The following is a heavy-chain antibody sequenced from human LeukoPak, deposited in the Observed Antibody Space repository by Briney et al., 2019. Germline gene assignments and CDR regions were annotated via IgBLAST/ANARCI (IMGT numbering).Heavy chain of an antibody. CDR2: ISGSGGTT. J-gene: IGHJ4*02. Sequence: GGSLRLSCAVSGFIFSRYGMSWVRQAPGRGLGWVSAISGSGGTTYYADSMKGRFTISRDNTKNTLYLQINSLRAEDTAVYYCAKDHLPGIVGADRDYGSLGTLLTVSS. D-gene: IGHD6-19*01. CDR1: GFIFSRYG. CDR3: AKDHLPGIVGADRDY. V-gene: IGHV3-23*01.